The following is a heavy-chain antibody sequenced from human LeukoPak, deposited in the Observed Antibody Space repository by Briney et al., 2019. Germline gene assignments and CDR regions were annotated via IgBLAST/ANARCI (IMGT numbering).Heavy chain of an antibody. J-gene: IGHJ4*02. CDR1: GGSFSGYY. V-gene: IGHV4-34*01. CDR2: INHSGST. D-gene: IGHD6-13*01. Sequence: SETLSLTCAVYGGSFSGYYWSWIRQPPGKGLEWIGEINHSGSTNYNPSLKSRVTISVDTSKNQFSLKLSSVTAADTAVYYCARVTGYMTEDYFDYWGQGTLITVSS. CDR3: ARVTGYMTEDYFDY.